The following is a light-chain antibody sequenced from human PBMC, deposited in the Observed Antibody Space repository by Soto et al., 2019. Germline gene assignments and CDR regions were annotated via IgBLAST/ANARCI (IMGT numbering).Light chain of an antibody. CDR1: SSDVGGYNY. CDR3: SSYTGSSTLVV. J-gene: IGLJ1*01. V-gene: IGLV2-14*01. CDR2: EVS. Sequence: QSVLTQSASVSGSPGQSITISCTGTSSDVGGYNYVSWYQQHPGKAPKLMIYEVSNRPSGVSNRFSGSKSGNTASLTISGLQAEDEADYYCSSYTGSSTLVVFGTGTKLTVL.